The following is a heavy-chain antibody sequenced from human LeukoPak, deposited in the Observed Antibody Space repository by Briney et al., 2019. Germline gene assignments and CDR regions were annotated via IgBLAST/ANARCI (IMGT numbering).Heavy chain of an antibody. V-gene: IGHV4-34*01. CDR2: INHSGST. CDR3: ARGSWGCSSTSCYGWFDP. CDR1: GGSFSGYY. D-gene: IGHD2-2*01. J-gene: IGHJ5*02. Sequence: PSETLSLTCAVYGGSFSGYYWSWIRQPPGKGLEWIGEINHSGSTNYNPSLKSRVTISADTSKNQFSLKLSSVTAADTAVYYCARGSWGCSSTSCYGWFDPWGQGTLVTVSS.